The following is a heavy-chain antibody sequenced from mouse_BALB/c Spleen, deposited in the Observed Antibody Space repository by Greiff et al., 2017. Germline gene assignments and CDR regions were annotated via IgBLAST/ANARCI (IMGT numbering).Heavy chain of an antibody. D-gene: IGHD4-1*01. CDR1: GFAFSSYD. CDR3: ARRGDWDYFDY. Sequence: VESGGGLVKPGGSLKLSCAASGFAFSSYDMSWVRQTPEKRLEWVAYISSGGGSTYYPDTVKGRFTISRDNAKNTLYLQMSRLKSEDTAMYYCARRGDWDYFDYWGQGTTLTVSS. CDR2: ISSGGGST. J-gene: IGHJ2*01. V-gene: IGHV5-12-1*01.